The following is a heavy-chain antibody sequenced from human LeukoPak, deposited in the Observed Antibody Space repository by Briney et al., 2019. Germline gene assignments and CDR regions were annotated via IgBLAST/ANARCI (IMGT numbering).Heavy chain of an antibody. D-gene: IGHD3-22*01. J-gene: IGHJ4*02. CDR3: AREDYDSSGYVYYFDY. V-gene: IGHV1-18*01. CDR1: GYTLTELS. CDR2: ISAYNGNT. Sequence: ASVKVSCKVSGYTLTELSMHWVRQAPGKGLEWMGWISAYNGNTNYAQKLQGRVTMTTDTSTSTAYMELRSLRSDDTAVYYCAREDYDSSGYVYYFDYWGQGTLVTVSS.